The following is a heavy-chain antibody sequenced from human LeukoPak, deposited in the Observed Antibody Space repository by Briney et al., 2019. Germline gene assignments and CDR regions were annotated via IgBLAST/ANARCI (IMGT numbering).Heavy chain of an antibody. CDR1: GFTFSSYG. V-gene: IGHV3-33*01. CDR2: IWYDGSNK. CDR3: ARDHLESFPDY. Sequence: QAGGSLRLSCAASGFTFSSYGMHWVRQAPGKGLEWVAVIWYDGSNKYYADSVKGRFTISRDNSKNTLYLQMNSLRAEDTAVYYCARDHLESFPDYWGQGTLVTVSS. J-gene: IGHJ4*02. D-gene: IGHD1-1*01.